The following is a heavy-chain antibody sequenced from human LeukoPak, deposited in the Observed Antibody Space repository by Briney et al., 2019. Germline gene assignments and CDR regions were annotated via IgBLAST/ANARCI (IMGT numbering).Heavy chain of an antibody. Sequence: GGSLRLSCAASGFTFSSYAMSWVRQAPGKGLEWVSAISGSGGSTYYADSVKGRFTISRDNSKNTLYLQMNSLRAEDTAVYYCAKESGAYSSSWPPYFDYWGQGTLVTVSS. CDR1: GFTFSSYA. CDR2: ISGSGGST. J-gene: IGHJ4*02. V-gene: IGHV3-23*01. CDR3: AKESGAYSSSWPPYFDY. D-gene: IGHD6-13*01.